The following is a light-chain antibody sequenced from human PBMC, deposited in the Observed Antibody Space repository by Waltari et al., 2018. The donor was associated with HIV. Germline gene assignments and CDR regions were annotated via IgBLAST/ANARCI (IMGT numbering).Light chain of an antibody. CDR3: TSFTSSSAWV. CDR1: ISHIGSYNS. V-gene: IGLV2-14*03. J-gene: IGLJ3*02. Sequence: QSALTQPPSVSGSLGPSITFSCTATISHIGSYNSVSWYQQHPGKAPKIIIYDVTNRPSGVSNRFSGSKSGNTASLTISGLQAEDEADYYCTSFTSSSAWVFGGGTMLTVL. CDR2: DVT.